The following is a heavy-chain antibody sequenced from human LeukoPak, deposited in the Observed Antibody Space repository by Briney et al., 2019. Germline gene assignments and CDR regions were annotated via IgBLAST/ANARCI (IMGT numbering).Heavy chain of an antibody. D-gene: IGHD5-12*01. J-gene: IGHJ4*02. CDR2: ISSSSSYI. CDR1: GFTFSDYY. CDR3: ATFGLVAALDL. Sequence: GGSLRLSCAASGFTFSDYYMSWIRQAPGKGLEWVSSISSSSSYIYYADSVKGRFTISRDNAKNSLYLQMNSLRVEDTAVYYCATFGLVAALDLWGQGTLVTVSS. V-gene: IGHV3-11*06.